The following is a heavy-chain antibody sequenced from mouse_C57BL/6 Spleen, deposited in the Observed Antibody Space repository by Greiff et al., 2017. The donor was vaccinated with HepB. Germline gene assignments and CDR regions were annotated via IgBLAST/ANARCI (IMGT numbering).Heavy chain of an antibody. CDR2: ISDGGSYT. Sequence: EVKLVESGGGLVKPGGSLKLSCAASGFTFSSYAMSWVRQTPEKRLEWVATISDGGSYTYYPDNVKGRFTISRDNAKNNLYLQMSHLKSEDTAMYYCARDRAFYYGPYYFDYWGQGTTLTVSS. D-gene: IGHD1-1*01. CDR1: GFTFSSYA. V-gene: IGHV5-4*01. J-gene: IGHJ2*01. CDR3: ARDRAFYYGPYYFDY.